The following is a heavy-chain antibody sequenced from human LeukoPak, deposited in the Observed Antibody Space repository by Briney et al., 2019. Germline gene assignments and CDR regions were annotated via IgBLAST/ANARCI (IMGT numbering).Heavy chain of an antibody. D-gene: IGHD3-10*01. J-gene: IGHJ3*02. Sequence: GRSLRLSCAASGFTFSSYGMHWVRQAPGKGLEWVAVISYDGSNRYYADSVKGRFTISRDNSKNTLYLQMNSLRAEDTAVYYCAKGVWVVRGVIGDASDIWGQGTMVTVSS. CDR3: AKGVWVVRGVIGDASDI. CDR1: GFTFSSYG. V-gene: IGHV3-30*18. CDR2: ISYDGSNR.